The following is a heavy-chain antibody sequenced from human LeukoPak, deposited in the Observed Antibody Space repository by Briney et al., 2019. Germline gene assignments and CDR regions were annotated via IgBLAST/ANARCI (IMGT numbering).Heavy chain of an antibody. Sequence: KASETLPLTCIVSGGSINSPLNYWGWIRQPPGKGLEWIGSINYVGSTHHNPSLKSRVTISVDTSKSQLSLKLRSVTAADTAVYYCARLTTIVLDPGLHAFDIWGQGTMVTVSS. V-gene: IGHV4-39*01. CDR3: ARLTTIVLDPGLHAFDI. J-gene: IGHJ3*02. CDR1: GGSINSPLNY. CDR2: INYVGST. D-gene: IGHD3-22*01.